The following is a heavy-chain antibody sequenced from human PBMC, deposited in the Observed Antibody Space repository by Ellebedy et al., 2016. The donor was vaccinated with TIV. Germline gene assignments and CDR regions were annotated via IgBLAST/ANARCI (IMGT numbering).Heavy chain of an antibody. CDR2: ISSSNTYI. CDR3: AADYRGSSSSWYYYFDY. CDR1: GFTFSSYS. J-gene: IGHJ4*02. V-gene: IGHV3-21*04. Sequence: PGGSLRLSCAGSGFTFSSYSMNWVRQAPGKGLEWVSSISSSNTYIYYADSVKGRFTISRDNSKNTLYLQMNSLRSEDTAVYYCAADYRGSSSSWYYYFDYWGQGTLVTVSS. D-gene: IGHD6-13*01.